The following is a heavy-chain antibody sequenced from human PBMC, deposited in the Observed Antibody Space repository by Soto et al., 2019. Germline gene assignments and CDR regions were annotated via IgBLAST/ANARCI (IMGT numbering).Heavy chain of an antibody. J-gene: IGHJ4*02. V-gene: IGHV3-74*01. CDR1: RLTLRTYW. Sequence: EVQLVESGGGLVQPGWSLRLSCAASRLTLRTYWLNWVRQVPGKGLVWVARINPDGTSTNYAESVKGRFTISRDNAKNTLSLQMNSLRGYDTALYYCACGLEWSFYWGQGTLVAVSS. CDR3: ACGLEWSFY. D-gene: IGHD3-3*01. CDR2: INPDGTST.